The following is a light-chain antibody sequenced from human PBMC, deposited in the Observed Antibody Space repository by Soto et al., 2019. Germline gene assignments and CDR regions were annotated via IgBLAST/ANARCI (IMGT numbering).Light chain of an antibody. Sequence: AIRMTQSPSSLSASTGDRVTITCRASQGISSYLAWYQQKPGKAPKLLIYAASTLQSGVPSRFSGSGSGKDFPLTISLLQAEDFATYFCQHYYSYPLTFGGGTKVEIK. CDR3: QHYYSYPLT. CDR2: AAS. V-gene: IGKV1-8*01. CDR1: QGISSY. J-gene: IGKJ4*01.